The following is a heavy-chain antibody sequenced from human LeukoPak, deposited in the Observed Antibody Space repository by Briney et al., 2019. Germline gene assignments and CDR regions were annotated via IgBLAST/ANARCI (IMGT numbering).Heavy chain of an antibody. V-gene: IGHV4-59*08. CDR2: IYYSGST. CDR1: GGSISSYY. CDR3: ARAWDDYGDYD. D-gene: IGHD4-17*01. Sequence: SETLSLTCTVSGGSISSYYWSWIRQPPGKGLEWIGYIYYSGSTNYNPSLKSRVTISVDTSKNQFSLKLSSVTAADTAVYYCARAWDDYGDYDWGQGTLVTVSS. J-gene: IGHJ4*02.